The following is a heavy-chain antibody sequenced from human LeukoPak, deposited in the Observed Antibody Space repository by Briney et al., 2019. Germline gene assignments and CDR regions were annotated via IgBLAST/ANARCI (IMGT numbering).Heavy chain of an antibody. CDR2: IRYDGSNK. V-gene: IGHV3-30*02. Sequence: GGSLRLSCAASGFTFSSYVMHWVRQAPGKGLEWVAFIRYDGSNKYYAASVKGRFTISRDNSKNTLYLQMNNLRAEDTAVYYCARDRDLDDAFDIWGQGTMVTVSS. J-gene: IGHJ3*02. CDR1: GFTFSSYV. CDR3: ARDRDLDDAFDI. D-gene: IGHD3-10*01.